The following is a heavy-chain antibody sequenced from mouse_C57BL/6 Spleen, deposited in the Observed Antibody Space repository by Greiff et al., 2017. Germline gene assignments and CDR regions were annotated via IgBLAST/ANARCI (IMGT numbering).Heavy chain of an antibody. CDR1: GYTFPSFW. D-gene: IGHD4-1*02. CDR2: IYPGNSDT. J-gene: IGHJ3*01. V-gene: IGHV1-5*01. CDR3: TSPTGWFAY. Sequence: EVKLVESGTVLARPGASVKMSCKTSGYTFPSFWMHWVKQRPGQGLEWIGAIYPGNSDTSYNQKFKGKAKRTAVTSASTADMELSSLTNEDTAVYYCTSPTGWFAYWGQGTLVTVSA.